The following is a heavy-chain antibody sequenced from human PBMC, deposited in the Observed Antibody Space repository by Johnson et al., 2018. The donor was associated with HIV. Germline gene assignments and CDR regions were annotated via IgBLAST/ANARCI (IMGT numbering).Heavy chain of an antibody. V-gene: IGHV3-30*04. CDR2: ISYDGSNK. J-gene: IGHJ3*02. Sequence: QVQLVESGGGVVQPGRSLRLSCAASGFTFSSYAMHWVRQAPGKGLEWVAVISYDGSNKYYADSVKGRFTISRDNSKNTLYLQKNSLRAEDTAVYYCAGVRSSGPWVNDAFDIWGQGTMVTVSS. D-gene: IGHD4-17*01. CDR1: GFTFSSYA. CDR3: AGVRSSGPWVNDAFDI.